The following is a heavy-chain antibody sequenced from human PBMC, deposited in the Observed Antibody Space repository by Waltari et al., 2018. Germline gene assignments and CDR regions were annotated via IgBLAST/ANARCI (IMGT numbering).Heavy chain of an antibody. CDR2: ISYDGSNK. CDR3: ARGDGSGWLFDY. Sequence: QVQLVESGGGVVQPGRSLRLSCAASGFTFSSYAMHWVRQAPGKGREWVAVISYDGSNKYYADSVKGRFTISRDNSKNTLYLQMNSLRAEDTAVYYCARGDGSGWLFDYWGQGTLVTVSS. D-gene: IGHD6-19*01. J-gene: IGHJ4*02. V-gene: IGHV3-30*01. CDR1: GFTFSSYA.